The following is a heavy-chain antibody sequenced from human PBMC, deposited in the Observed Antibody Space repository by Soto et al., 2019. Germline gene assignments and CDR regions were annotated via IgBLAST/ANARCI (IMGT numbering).Heavy chain of an antibody. Sequence: GGSLRLSCVVSGFTFGNYDMSWVRQAPGKGLEWVAGISGSSGTTFYADSVRGRFTISRDNSKNTLFLQMNSLRAEDTALYYCAKDDPRSYGNYWGPGTLVTVSS. CDR1: GFTFGNYD. J-gene: IGHJ4*02. V-gene: IGHV3-23*01. D-gene: IGHD3-16*01. CDR3: AKDDPRSYGNY. CDR2: ISGSSGTT.